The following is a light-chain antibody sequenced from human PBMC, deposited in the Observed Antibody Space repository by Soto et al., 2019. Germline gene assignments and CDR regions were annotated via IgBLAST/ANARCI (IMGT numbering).Light chain of an antibody. J-gene: IGKJ1*01. CDR2: GAS. CDR3: QLYNNWPPWT. CDR1: QSVSSN. Sequence: EIVMTQSPATLSVSPGERATLSCRVSQSVSSNLAWYQQKPGQAPRLLIYGASTRATGIPARFSGSGSGTEFTLTISSLQSEDFAVYYCQLYNNWPPWTFGQGTKVEIK. V-gene: IGKV3-15*01.